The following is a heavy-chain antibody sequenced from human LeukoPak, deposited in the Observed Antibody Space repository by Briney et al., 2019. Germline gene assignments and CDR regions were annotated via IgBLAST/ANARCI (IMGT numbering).Heavy chain of an antibody. D-gene: IGHD3-22*01. J-gene: IGHJ4*02. Sequence: GGSLRLSCAASGFTFSSYGMHWVRQAPGKGLEWVAFKRYDGSNKYYADSVKGRFTISRDNSKNTLYLQMNSLRAEDTAVYYCAKVWDDSSGYLQYYSDYWGQGTLVTVSS. CDR3: AKVWDDSSGYLQYYSDY. CDR2: KRYDGSNK. V-gene: IGHV3-30*02. CDR1: GFTFSSYG.